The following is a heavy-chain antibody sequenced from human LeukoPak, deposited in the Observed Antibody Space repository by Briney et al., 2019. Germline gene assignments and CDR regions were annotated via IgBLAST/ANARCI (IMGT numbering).Heavy chain of an antibody. J-gene: IGHJ4*02. V-gene: IGHV1-2*02. CDR3: ARDRVVTAVRNHFHY. Sequence: ASVTVSCKSSGYSFIDYYIHWVRQAPGQGLEWMGWINPNSGGSNSAQKFHGRVTMTRDTSLNTVYMQLSGLRSDDTALYYCARDRVVTAVRNHFHYWGQGTLVTVSS. D-gene: IGHD2-21*02. CDR1: GYSFIDYY. CDR2: INPNSGGS.